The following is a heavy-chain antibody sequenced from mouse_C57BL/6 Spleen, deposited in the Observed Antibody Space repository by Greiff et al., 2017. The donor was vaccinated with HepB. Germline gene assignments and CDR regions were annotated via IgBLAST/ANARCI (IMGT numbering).Heavy chain of an antibody. J-gene: IGHJ4*01. CDR1: GYTFTDYE. CDR3: TRGTVDAMDY. Sequence: QVQLKQSGAELVRPGASVTLSCKASGYTFTDYEMHWVKQTPVHGLEWIGAIDPETGGTAYNQKFKGKAILTADKSSSTAYMELRSLTSEDSAVYYCTRGTVDAMDYWGQGTSVTVSS. CDR2: IDPETGGT. V-gene: IGHV1-15*01. D-gene: IGHD1-1*01.